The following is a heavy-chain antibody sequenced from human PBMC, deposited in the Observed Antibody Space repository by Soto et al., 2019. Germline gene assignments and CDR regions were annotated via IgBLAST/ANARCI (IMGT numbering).Heavy chain of an antibody. Sequence: XGSLRLTWVDSGCSLANFPMNWVRQTPGKGLDWISYISPRGDNIYYTESVKGRFTISRDNARNSLYLQMNSLRDEDAALYYCAKGPHTNIGWPYYFESWGQGVPVTAPQ. CDR2: ISPRGDNI. J-gene: IGHJ4*02. D-gene: IGHD6-19*01. CDR3: AKGPHTNIGWPYYFES. V-gene: IGHV3-48*02. CDR1: GCSLANFP.